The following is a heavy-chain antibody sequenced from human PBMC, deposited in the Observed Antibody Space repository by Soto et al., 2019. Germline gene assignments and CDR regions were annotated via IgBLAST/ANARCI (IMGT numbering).Heavy chain of an antibody. V-gene: IGHV3-23*01. J-gene: IGHJ5*02. D-gene: IGHD6-13*01. CDR1: GFTFSSYA. CDR3: AKTKYSSSGMNWFDP. CDR2: ISGSGGST. Sequence: GGSLRLSCAASGFTFSSYAMSWVRQAPGKGLEWVSAISGSGGSTYYADSGKGRFTISRDNSKNTLYLQMNSLRAEDTAVYYCAKTKYSSSGMNWFDPWGQGTLVTVSS.